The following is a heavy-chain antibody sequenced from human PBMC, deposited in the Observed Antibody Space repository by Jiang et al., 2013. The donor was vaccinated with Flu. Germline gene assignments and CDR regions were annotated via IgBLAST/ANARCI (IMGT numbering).Heavy chain of an antibody. D-gene: IGHD6-13*01. CDR1: GGSISGYY. CDR3: ARHLAAAPGLPYYLDY. Sequence: VKPSETLSLTCTVSGGSISGYYWSWIRQPPGKGLEWIGYIYYTGSTKYSPSLKSRVTISEDTSRNQFSLRLGSVTAADTAVYYCARHLAAAPGLPYYLDYWGQGALVTVSS. J-gene: IGHJ4*02. V-gene: IGHV4-59*08. CDR2: IYYTGST.